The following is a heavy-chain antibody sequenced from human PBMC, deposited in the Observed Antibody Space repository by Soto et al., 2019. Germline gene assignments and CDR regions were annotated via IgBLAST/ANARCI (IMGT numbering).Heavy chain of an antibody. CDR1: GFTFTTYT. Sequence: EVLLVESGGGLVKPGESLRLSCAASGFTFTTYTMTWVRQAPGKGLEWVSVISSRRGSSKYYADSVKARFTISRASALYLLYMKMKSKNTDVSSMSSFAIKGVSELDYWGQGTLVTVST. V-gene: IGHV3-21*04. J-gene: IGHJ4*02. CDR3: AIKGVSELDY. CDR2: ISSRRGSSK. D-gene: IGHD3-10*01.